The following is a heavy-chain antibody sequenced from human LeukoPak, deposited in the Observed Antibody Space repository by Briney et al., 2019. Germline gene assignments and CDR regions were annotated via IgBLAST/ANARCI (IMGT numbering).Heavy chain of an antibody. CDR1: RFTFSDYY. D-gene: IGHD3-10*01. V-gene: IGHV3-11*01. Sequence: PGGSLRLSCAASRFTFSDYYMSWIRQAPGKGLEWVSYISSSGSTIYYADSVKGRFTISRDNAKNSLYLQMNSLRAEDTAVYYCARDAVTMVRGVNYWGQGTLVTVSS. J-gene: IGHJ4*02. CDR3: ARDAVTMVRGVNY. CDR2: ISSSGSTI.